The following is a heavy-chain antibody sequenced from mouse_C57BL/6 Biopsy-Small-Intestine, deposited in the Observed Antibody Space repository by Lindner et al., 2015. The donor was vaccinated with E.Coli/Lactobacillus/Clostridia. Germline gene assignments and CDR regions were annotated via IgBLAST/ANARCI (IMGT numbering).Heavy chain of an antibody. V-gene: IGHV14-2*01. J-gene: IGHJ2*01. CDR1: ASTLKTSL. CDR2: IDPEDGET. Sequence: VQLQESGAELVRPGASVQVVLHSFLASTLKTSLMYWVKQRPEQGLEWIGWIDPEDGETKYVPKFQDKATITADTSSDTAYLQLSSLTSEDTAIYYCARGGFDYWGQGTTLTVSS. CDR3: ARGGFDY.